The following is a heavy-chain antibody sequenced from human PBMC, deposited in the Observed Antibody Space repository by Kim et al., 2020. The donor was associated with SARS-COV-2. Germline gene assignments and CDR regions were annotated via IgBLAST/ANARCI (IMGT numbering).Heavy chain of an antibody. CDR3: ARWISNCFDP. J-gene: IGHJ5*02. CDR2: VYHGGST. V-gene: IGHV4-31*03. CDR1: GDSIRSGLYY. D-gene: IGHD5-12*01. Sequence: SETLSLTCTVSGDSIRSGLYYWSWIRQHPGKGLEWIGYVYHGGSTSYNPSLKSRVAISVDTSMNQFSLKLTSVTAADTALYYCARWISNCFDPWGQGTLVTVSS.